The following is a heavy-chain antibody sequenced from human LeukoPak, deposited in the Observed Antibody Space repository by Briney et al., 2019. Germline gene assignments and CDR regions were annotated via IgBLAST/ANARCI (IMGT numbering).Heavy chain of an antibody. J-gene: IGHJ4*02. D-gene: IGHD2-15*01. CDR2: IRYDGSDK. Sequence: GGSLRLSCVASGFTLSTYGMHWVRQAPGKGLEWVAFIRYDGSDKFYGASVKGRFTTSRDNSKNTLYLQMSRLRVEDTAVYYCAKDLDCSGGTCHKAFDCWGQGTLVTVSS. V-gene: IGHV3-30*02. CDR3: AKDLDCSGGTCHKAFDC. CDR1: GFTLSTYG.